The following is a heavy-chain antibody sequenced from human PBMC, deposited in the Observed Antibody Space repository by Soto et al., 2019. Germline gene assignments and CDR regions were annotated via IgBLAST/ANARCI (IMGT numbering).Heavy chain of an antibody. CDR3: ARDAYYDILTGYYNQIYY. D-gene: IGHD3-9*01. Sequence: GGSLRLSCAASGFTFSSYWMHWVRQAPGKGLVWVSRINSDGSSTSYADSVKGRFTISRDNAKNTLYLQMNSLRAEDTAVYYCARDAYYDILTGYYNQIYYWGQGTLVTVSS. CDR1: GFTFSSYW. CDR2: INSDGSST. J-gene: IGHJ4*02. V-gene: IGHV3-74*01.